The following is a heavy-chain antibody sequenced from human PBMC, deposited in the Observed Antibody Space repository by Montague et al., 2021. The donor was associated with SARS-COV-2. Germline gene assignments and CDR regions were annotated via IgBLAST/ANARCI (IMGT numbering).Heavy chain of an antibody. J-gene: IGHJ4*02. CDR3: ARGRQHFNMIVVVMTGGEYYFDY. Sequence: SETLSLTCAVYGGSFSTYYWSWIRQPPGTGLEWIGEINHRGTSNSNTSLTSRVPISLDTSKNQVYLYLSSVTAADTAVYYCARGRQHFNMIVVVMTGGEYYFDYWGQGTLVTVSS. CDR2: INHRGTS. D-gene: IGHD3-22*01. CDR1: GGSFSTYY. V-gene: IGHV4-34*01.